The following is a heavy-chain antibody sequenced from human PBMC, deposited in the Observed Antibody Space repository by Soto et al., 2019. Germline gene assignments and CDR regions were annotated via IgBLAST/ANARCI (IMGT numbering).Heavy chain of an antibody. CDR1: GFTFSNAW. V-gene: IGHV3-15*01. J-gene: IGHJ2*01. CDR3: ATASSGFARYFDR. Sequence: EEQLVESGGGLVKPGGSLRLSCAASGFTFSNAWMSWVRQAPGKGLGWVGRIKSKTNGGTTDYVAPVKDRFSISRDDSNNTLYLQMNRLKPEITAVYYCATASSGFARYFDRWGRGTLVTVSS. D-gene: IGHD5-12*01. CDR2: IKSKTNGGTT.